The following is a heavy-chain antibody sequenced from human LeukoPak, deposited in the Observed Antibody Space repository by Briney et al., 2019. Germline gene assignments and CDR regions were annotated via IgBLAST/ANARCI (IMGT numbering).Heavy chain of an antibody. Sequence: GGSLRLSCAASGFTFSNAWMSWVRQAPGDGLEWVGRIKSKTDRGTTDYAAPVKGRFTISRDDSKNTLYLQMNSLKTEDTDVYYCPTEFGRVIPERYYFDYWGQGTLLTVSS. D-gene: IGHD3-16*02. CDR3: PTEFGRVIPERYYFDY. J-gene: IGHJ4*02. V-gene: IGHV3-15*01. CDR2: IKSKTDRGTT. CDR1: GFTFSNAW.